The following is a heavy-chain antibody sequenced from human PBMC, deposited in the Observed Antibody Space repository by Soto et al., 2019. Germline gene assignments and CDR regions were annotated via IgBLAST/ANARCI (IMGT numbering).Heavy chain of an antibody. CDR3: ARELPGYGDYVGDYYYYYGMDV. J-gene: IGHJ6*02. CDR2: IGTAGDT. V-gene: IGHV3-13*01. CDR1: GFTFSSYD. Sequence: GGSLRLSCAAYGFTFSSYDMHWVRQATGKGLEWVSAIGTAGDTYYPGSLKGRFTISRENAKNSLYLQMNSLRAEDTAVYYCARELPGYGDYVGDYYYYYGMDVWGQGTTVTVSS. D-gene: IGHD4-17*01.